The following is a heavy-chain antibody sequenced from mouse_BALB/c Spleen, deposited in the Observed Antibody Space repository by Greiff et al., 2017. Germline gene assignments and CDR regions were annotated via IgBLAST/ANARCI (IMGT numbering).Heavy chain of an antibody. V-gene: IGHV1-5*01. J-gene: IGHJ2*01. CDR2: IYPGNSDT. D-gene: IGHD1-1*01. CDR1: GYSFTSYW. CDR3: TSYYYGSSYYFDY. Sequence: DVKLQESGTVLARPGASVKMSCKASGYSFTSYWMHWVKQRPGQGLEWIGAIYPGNSDTSYNQKFKGKAKLTAVTSASTAYMELSSLTNEDSAVYYCTSYYYGSSYYFDYWGQGTTLTVSS.